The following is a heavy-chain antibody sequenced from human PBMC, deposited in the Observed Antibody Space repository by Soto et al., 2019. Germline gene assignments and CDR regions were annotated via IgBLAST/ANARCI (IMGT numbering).Heavy chain of an antibody. CDR2: VSASGEKT. CDR3: AKERAQGFLTPFGWRANFDG. D-gene: IGHD2-15*01. CDR1: GFTFRSYA. V-gene: IGHV3-23*01. J-gene: IGHJ4*02. Sequence: DVQLLEFGGDFVQPGGSLRLSCVGSGFTFRSYAMNLVRQAPGKGLELVSTVSASGEKTYFADSVKGRFTITRDNLNNTLDLQMDRLRVEDTSVYYCAKERAQGFLTPFGWRANFDGWGQAALLTVSS.